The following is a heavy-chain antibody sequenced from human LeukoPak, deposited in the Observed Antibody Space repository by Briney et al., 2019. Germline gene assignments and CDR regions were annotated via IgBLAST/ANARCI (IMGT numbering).Heavy chain of an antibody. J-gene: IGHJ4*02. V-gene: IGHV3-30*18. CDR1: GFPFSNYG. CDR2: ISADGIDK. Sequence: GGSLRLSCAASGFPFSNYGMHWVRQAPGKGLEWEAVISADGIDKYYADSVKGRFTISRDNSKNTLYLQMSSLRPEDTAVYYCAKDKGREGDYWGQGNLVTVSS. CDR3: AKDKGREGDY.